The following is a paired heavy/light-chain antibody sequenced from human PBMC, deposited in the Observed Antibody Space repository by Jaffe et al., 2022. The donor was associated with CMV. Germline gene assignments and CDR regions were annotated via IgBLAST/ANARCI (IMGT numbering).Light chain of an antibody. Sequence: SYVLIQPPSVSVAPGLAATITCGPDNFGSEAVEWYDQGVQWYQQKAGQAPVLVIYYDADRPSGIPERFSGSNSGNTATLTISRVEAGDEADYYCQVWDTSSNHWVFGGGTRLTVL. V-gene: IGLV3-21*04. J-gene: IGLJ3*02. CDR2: YDA. CDR3: QVWDTSSNHWV. CDR1: NFGSEAVEWYDQG.
Heavy chain of an antibody. CDR2: IQGRTDGGTT. Sequence: EVQLVESGGGLIKPGGSLRLSCAASGFTFTDAWVSWVRQAPGKGLEWVGRIQGRTDGGTTNYAAPVEGRFTISRDDSKKTVFLQMNSLTSEDTAIYYCTTELLGDRPPDYFDYWGQGTLVTVSS. CDR3: TTELLGDRPPDYFDY. D-gene: IGHD4-17*01. J-gene: IGHJ4*02. V-gene: IGHV3-15*01. CDR1: GFTFTDAW.